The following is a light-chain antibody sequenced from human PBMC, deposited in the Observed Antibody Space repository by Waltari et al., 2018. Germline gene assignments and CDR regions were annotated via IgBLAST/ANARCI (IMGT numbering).Light chain of an antibody. CDR2: KNN. V-gene: IGLV3-25*03. J-gene: IGLJ3*02. CDR1: VLATQY. Sequence: SHELTQPPSVSVSPGQTARITCSGDVLATQYTSWYQQNPRQAPVLVMFKNNERPSGSPERFFGSRSETTVTLMIIGAQEEDEADYYCQSSDITGTYGVFGGGTKLTVL. CDR3: QSSDITGTYGV.